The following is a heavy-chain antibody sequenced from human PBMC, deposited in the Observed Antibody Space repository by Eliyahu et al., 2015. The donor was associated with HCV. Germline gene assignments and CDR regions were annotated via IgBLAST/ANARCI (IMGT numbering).Heavy chain of an antibody. D-gene: IGHD3-3*01. CDR1: GFTFSSYA. CDR2: ISSNGGST. CDR3: ARDFGDYDFWSGWGAFDI. V-gene: IGHV3-64*01. J-gene: IGHJ3*02. Sequence: EVQLVESGGGLVQPGGSLRLSCAASGFTFSSYAMHWVRQAPGKGLEYVSAISSNGGSTYYANSVKGRFTISRDNSKNTLYLQMGSLRAEDMAVYYCARDFGDYDFWSGWGAFDIWGQGTMVTVSS.